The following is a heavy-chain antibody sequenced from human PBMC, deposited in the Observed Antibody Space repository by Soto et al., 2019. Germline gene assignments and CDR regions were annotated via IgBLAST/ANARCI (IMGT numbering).Heavy chain of an antibody. V-gene: IGHV4-59*01. CDR3: ARATVQRHCDS. Sequence: QVQLQESGPGQVKPSETLSLTCIVSGGSISNKYWTWIRQPPGKGLEWIGSIYYTGSTTYPPSLTSRVAISLDTSMQHFSLRLNSVTAADTAVYDCARATVQRHCDSWGQGTLVTVSS. D-gene: IGHD3-3*02. CDR2: IYYTGST. J-gene: IGHJ4*02. CDR1: GGSISNKY.